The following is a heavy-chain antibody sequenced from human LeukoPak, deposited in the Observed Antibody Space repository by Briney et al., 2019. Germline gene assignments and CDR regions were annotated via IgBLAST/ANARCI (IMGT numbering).Heavy chain of an antibody. CDR3: ASYYYDSSGHEDY. D-gene: IGHD3-22*01. CDR2: IYPGDSDT. Sequence: GESLKISCKGSGHSFTSYWIGWVRQMPGKGLEWMGIIYPGDSDTRYSPSFQGQVTISADKSISTAYLQWSSLKASDTAMYYCASYYYDSSGHEDYWGQGTLVTVSS. CDR1: GHSFTSYW. J-gene: IGHJ4*02. V-gene: IGHV5-51*01.